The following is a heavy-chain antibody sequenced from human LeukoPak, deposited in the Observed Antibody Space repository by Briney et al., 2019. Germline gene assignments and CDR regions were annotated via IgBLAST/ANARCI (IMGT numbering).Heavy chain of an antibody. V-gene: IGHV4-59*01. CDR1: GGSISSYY. Sequence: SETLSLTCNVSGGSISSYYWSWIRQSPGKGLELIGYIYYTGYTNYNPSLKSRVTISVDTSKNQFSLKLRSVTAADTAVYYCARDQIPSADWGQGTLVTVSS. CDR3: ARDQIPSAD. CDR2: IYYTGYT. D-gene: IGHD2-21*01. J-gene: IGHJ4*02.